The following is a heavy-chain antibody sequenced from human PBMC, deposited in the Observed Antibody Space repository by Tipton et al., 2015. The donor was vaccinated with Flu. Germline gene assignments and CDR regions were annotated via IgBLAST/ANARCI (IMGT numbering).Heavy chain of an antibody. CDR2: IYLDDSDA. CDR3: AREDYYDSGGQSPNDAFDI. V-gene: IGHV5-51*03. D-gene: IGHD3-22*01. CDR1: GYSFTNYW. J-gene: IGHJ3*02. Sequence: VQLVQSGAEVKKPGESLKISCKASGYSFTNYWIAWVRQMPGKGLEWMGIIYLDDSDARYSPSFQGQVTISADKSISTAYLQWSSLKASDTAMYYCAREDYYDSGGQSPNDAFDIWGQGTMVTVSS.